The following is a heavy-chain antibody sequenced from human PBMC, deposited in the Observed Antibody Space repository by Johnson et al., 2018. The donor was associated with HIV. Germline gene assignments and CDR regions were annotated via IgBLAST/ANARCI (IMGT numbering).Heavy chain of an antibody. CDR2: ISYDGSNK. D-gene: IGHD6-13*01. CDR1: GFTFSSYA. CDR3: ARGLAADAFDI. J-gene: IGHJ3*02. V-gene: IGHV3-30-3*01. Sequence: QVQLVESGGGVVQPGRSLRLSCAASGFTFSSYAMHWVRQAPGKGLEWVAVISYDGSNKYYADSVKGRFTISRDNSKNTLYLQMNSLRAEDTAVYYCARGLAADAFDIWGQGTIVTVSS.